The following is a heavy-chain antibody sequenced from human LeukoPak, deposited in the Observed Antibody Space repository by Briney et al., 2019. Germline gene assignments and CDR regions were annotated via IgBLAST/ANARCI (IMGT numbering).Heavy chain of an antibody. Sequence: PGGSLRLSCAASGFTFSGYSMTWVRQAPGKGLEWVSAISGSGGSTYYADSVKGRFTISRDNSKNTLYLQMNSLRAEDTAVYYCHLAVIGAVADPFDYWGQGTLVTVSS. D-gene: IGHD6-19*01. CDR2: ISGSGGST. CDR1: GFTFSGYS. V-gene: IGHV3-23*01. J-gene: IGHJ4*02. CDR3: HLAVIGAVADPFDY.